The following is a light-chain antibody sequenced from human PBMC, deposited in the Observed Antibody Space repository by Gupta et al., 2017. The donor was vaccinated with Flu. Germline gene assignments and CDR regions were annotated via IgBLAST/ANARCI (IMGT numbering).Light chain of an antibody. CDR3: HSYDTKRQV. J-gene: IGLJ3*02. CDR2: EDV. Sequence: NFMLTQPHSLSESPGKTVTISCTRSSGGIANNFVQWYQQRPGRSPTTVIYEDVRRPSGVPDRFSGSIDRSSNSATLTISGLRTEDEADDFCHSYDTKRQVFGGGTRLTVL. CDR1: SGGIANNF. V-gene: IGLV6-57*01.